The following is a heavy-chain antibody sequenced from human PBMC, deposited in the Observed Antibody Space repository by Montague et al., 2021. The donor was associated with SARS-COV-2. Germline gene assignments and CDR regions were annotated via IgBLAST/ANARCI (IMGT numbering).Heavy chain of an antibody. V-gene: IGHV4-39*01. D-gene: IGHD1-26*01. J-gene: IGHJ5*02. Sequence: SETLSLTCTVSGGSISSSSYYWGWIRQPPGKGLEWIGSNYYSGSTYYNPSLKSRFTISVDTSKNQFSLKLSSVTAADTDVYYCARQGSGSYYNWFDPWGQGTLVTVSS. CDR2: NYYSGST. CDR1: GGSISSSSYY. CDR3: ARQGSGSYYNWFDP.